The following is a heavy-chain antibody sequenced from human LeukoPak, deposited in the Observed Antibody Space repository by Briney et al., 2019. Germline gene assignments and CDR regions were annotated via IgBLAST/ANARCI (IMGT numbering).Heavy chain of an antibody. Sequence: GGSLRLSCAASRFTFSSYSMNWVRQAPGRGLEWVSSISSSSSYIYYADSAKGRFTISRDNAKNSLYLQMNSLRAEDTAVYYCARGFGYNHLYWGQGTLVTVSS. CDR3: ARGFGYNHLY. CDR1: RFTFSSYS. D-gene: IGHD5-24*01. CDR2: ISSSSSYI. J-gene: IGHJ4*02. V-gene: IGHV3-21*01.